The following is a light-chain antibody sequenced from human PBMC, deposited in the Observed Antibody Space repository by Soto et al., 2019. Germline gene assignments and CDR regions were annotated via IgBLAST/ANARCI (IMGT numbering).Light chain of an antibody. CDR1: QSVSRNY. J-gene: IGKJ5*01. CDR3: QQYSRAPIT. V-gene: IGKV3-20*01. CDR2: TAS. Sequence: EIVLTQSPGTLSLSPGEGATLSCRASQSVSRNYLAWYQQKPGQAPRLLLYTASRRATGIPDRFSGSGSGTHFTLTISILEPEDSEVYYCQQYSRAPITFGQGTRLEIK.